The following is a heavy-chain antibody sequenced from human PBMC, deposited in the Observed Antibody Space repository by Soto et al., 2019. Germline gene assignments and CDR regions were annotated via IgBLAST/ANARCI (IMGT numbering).Heavy chain of an antibody. CDR1: GGSISSSSYY. J-gene: IGHJ6*02. V-gene: IGHV4-39*01. Sequence: PSETLSLTCTVSGGSISSSSYYWGWIRQPPGKGLEWIGSIYYSGSTYYNPSLKSRVTISVDTSKNQFSLKLSSVTAADTAVYYCARLYPSGSYSYYYYGMDVWGQGTTVTVSS. D-gene: IGHD1-26*01. CDR3: ARLYPSGSYSYYYYGMDV. CDR2: IYYSGST.